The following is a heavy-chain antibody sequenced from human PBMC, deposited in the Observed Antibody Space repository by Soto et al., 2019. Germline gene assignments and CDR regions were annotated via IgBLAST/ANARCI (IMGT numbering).Heavy chain of an antibody. CDR2: IYSGDST. V-gene: IGHV3-53*01. Sequence: VQLVESGGGLVQPGGSLRLSCAASGFTISNNYMNWVRQAPGKGLEWVSFIYSGDSTNYADSVKGRFTISRDNSKGTGYRQLKPLRAGATAGYYWGRGGGATGEYYYHYYTLDVWGQGTTVTVSS. D-gene: IGHD1-26*01. J-gene: IGHJ6*02. CDR1: GFTISNNY. CDR3: GRGGGATGEYYYHYYTLDV.